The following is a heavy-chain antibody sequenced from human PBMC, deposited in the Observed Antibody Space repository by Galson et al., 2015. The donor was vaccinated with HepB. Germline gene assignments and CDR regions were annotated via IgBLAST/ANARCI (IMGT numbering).Heavy chain of an antibody. V-gene: IGHV3-7*01. CDR3: ARDPAADGSGSYAY. CDR1: GFTFSSYW. CDR2: IKQDGSEK. J-gene: IGHJ4*02. Sequence: SLRLSCAASGFTFSSYWMSWVRQAPGKGLEWVANIKQDGSEKYYVDSVKGRFTISRDNAKNSLYLQMNSLRAEDTAVYYCARDPAADGSGSYAYWGQGTLVTVSS. D-gene: IGHD3-10*01.